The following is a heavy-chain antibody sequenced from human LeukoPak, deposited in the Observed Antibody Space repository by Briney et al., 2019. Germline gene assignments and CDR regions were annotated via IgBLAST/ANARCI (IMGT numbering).Heavy chain of an antibody. CDR3: ARAASYCSSTSCYGY. D-gene: IGHD2-2*01. V-gene: IGHV1-69*13. J-gene: IGHJ4*02. CDR2: IIPIFGTA. Sequence: SVKVSCKASGGIFSSYAISWVRQAPGQGLEWMGGIIPIFGTANYAQKFQGRVTITADESTSTAYMEPSSLRSEDTAVYYCARAASYCSSTSCYGYWGQGTLVTVSS. CDR1: GGIFSSYA.